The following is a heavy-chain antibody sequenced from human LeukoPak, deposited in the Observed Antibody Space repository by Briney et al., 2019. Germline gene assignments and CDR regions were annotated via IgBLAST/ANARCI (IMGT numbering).Heavy chain of an antibody. CDR1: GGSISSYY. V-gene: IGHV4-59*01. Sequence: SETLSLTCTVSGGSISSYYWSWIRQPPGKGLEWIGYIYYSGSTNYNPSLKSRVTISVDTSKNQFSLKLSSVTAADTAVYYCAREPKSGSYDWFDPWGQGTLVTVSS. CDR3: AREPKSGSYDWFDP. J-gene: IGHJ5*02. D-gene: IGHD1-26*01. CDR2: IYYSGST.